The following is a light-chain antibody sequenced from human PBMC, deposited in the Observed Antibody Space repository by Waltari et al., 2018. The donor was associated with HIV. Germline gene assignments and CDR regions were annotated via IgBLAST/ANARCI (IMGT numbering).Light chain of an antibody. CDR2: KAS. CDR1: QSINSW. V-gene: IGKV1-5*03. CDR3: QQYNSYTWT. Sequence: DIQMTQSPSTLSASVGDRVTITCRASQSINSWLAWYQQKQGKAPKLLIYKASSLESGFPSRFSGSGSGTEFTLTISSLQPDDFATYYCQQYNSYTWTFGQGTKVEI. J-gene: IGKJ1*01.